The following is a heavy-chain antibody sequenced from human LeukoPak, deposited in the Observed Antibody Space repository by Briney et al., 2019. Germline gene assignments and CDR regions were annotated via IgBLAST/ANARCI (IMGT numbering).Heavy chain of an antibody. Sequence: SETLSLTCAVYGGSFSGYYWSWIRQPPGKGLEWIGEINHSGSTNYNPSLKSRVTISVDTSKNQFSLKLSSVTAADTAVYYCARGRIVVVTAIRPEAFDIWGQGTMVSVSS. CDR2: INHSGST. D-gene: IGHD2-21*02. J-gene: IGHJ3*02. V-gene: IGHV4-34*01. CDR1: GGSFSGYY. CDR3: ARGRIVVVTAIRPEAFDI.